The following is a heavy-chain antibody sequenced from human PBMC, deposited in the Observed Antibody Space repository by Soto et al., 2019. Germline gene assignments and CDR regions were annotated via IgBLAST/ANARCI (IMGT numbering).Heavy chain of an antibody. V-gene: IGHV3-23*01. CDR2: IGASTNP. J-gene: IGHJ4*02. D-gene: IGHD3-10*01. Sequence: PGGSLRLSCAASGFTFSDYAMSWVRQAPGKGLQWVSTIGASTNPYYPDSVKGRFTISRDNSKNTLYLQMNSLRAEDTAVYYCARGAYGEVSFDSWGQGTQVTVSS. CDR1: GFTFSDYA. CDR3: ARGAYGEVSFDS.